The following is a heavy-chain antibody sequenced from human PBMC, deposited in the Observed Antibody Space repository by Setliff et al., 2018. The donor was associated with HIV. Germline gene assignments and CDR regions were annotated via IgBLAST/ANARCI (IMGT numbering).Heavy chain of an antibody. CDR1: GGTFSSYA. J-gene: IGHJ6*02. D-gene: IGHD3-3*01. V-gene: IGHV1-69*13. Sequence: WASVKVSCKASGGTFSSYAISWVRQAPGQGLEWMGGIIPIFGTANYAQKFQGRVTITADESTSTAYMELSSLRSEDTAVYYCARGITIFYYYYGMDVWGQGTTVTVSS. CDR2: IIPIFGTA. CDR3: ARGITIFYYYYGMDV.